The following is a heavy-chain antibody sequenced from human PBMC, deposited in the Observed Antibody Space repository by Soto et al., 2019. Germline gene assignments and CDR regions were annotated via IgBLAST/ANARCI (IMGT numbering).Heavy chain of an antibody. CDR2: IYGGGRT. V-gene: IGHV3-53*01. CDR1: GFTVSSSY. CDR3: AREHSGYDLGLGY. D-gene: IGHD5-12*01. Sequence: EVQLVESGGGLVQPGGSLRLSCAGSGFTVSSSYMSWVRQAPGKGLECVSVIYGGGRTFYADSVRGRFTISRDNSKNTLYLQMSSLRVDDTAVYYCAREHSGYDLGLGYWGRGTLVTVSS. J-gene: IGHJ4*02.